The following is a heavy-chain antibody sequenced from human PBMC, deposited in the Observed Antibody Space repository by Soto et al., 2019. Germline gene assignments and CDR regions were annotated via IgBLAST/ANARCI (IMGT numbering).Heavy chain of an antibody. CDR2: IYYSGST. CDR3: ARLACCDSFNFDY. CDR1: GGSISSRSYY. D-gene: IGHD3-9*01. V-gene: IGHV4-39*01. J-gene: IGHJ4*02. Sequence: SETLSLTCTVSGGSISSRSYYWGWIRQPPGTGLEWIGSIYYSGSTYYNPSLKSRVTISVDTSKNQFSLKLISMTATDTAVYCCARLACCDSFNFDYWGQGTLVSGS.